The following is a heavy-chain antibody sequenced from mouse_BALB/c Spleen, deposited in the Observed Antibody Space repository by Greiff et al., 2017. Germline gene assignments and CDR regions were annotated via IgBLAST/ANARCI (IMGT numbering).Heavy chain of an antibody. CDR2: IYPYNGGT. V-gene: IGHV1S29*02. D-gene: IGHD2-3*01. J-gene: IGHJ4*01. CDR3: ARVDGYYPLYAIDY. Sequence: EVQLQQSGPELVKPGASVKISCKASGYTFTDYNMHWVKQSHGKSLEWIGYIYPYNGGTGYNQKFKSKATLTVDNSSSTAYMELRSLTSEDSAVYYCARVDGYYPLYAIDYWGQGTSVTVSS. CDR1: GYTFTDYN.